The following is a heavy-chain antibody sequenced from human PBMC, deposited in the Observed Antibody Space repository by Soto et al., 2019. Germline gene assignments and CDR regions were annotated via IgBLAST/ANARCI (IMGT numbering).Heavy chain of an antibody. CDR1: GFPFTTYG. D-gene: IGHD3-10*01. V-gene: IGHV3-30*03. Sequence: QVQLVESGGGVVQPGRSLRLSCAASGFPFTTYGMHWVREGPGKGLEWVAVMSYDGSNRYYADSVKGRFTISRDNSKNTLCLQMNDLRPEDTALYYCVGGKYYFDYRGQGTLVTVSS. CDR2: MSYDGSNR. CDR3: VGGKYYFDY. J-gene: IGHJ4*02.